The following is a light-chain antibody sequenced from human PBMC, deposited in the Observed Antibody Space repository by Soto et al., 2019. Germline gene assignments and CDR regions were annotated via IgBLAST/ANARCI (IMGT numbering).Light chain of an antibody. Sequence: QLVLTQSPSASASLGASVKLTCTLSSGHSSHAIAWHQQQPEKGPRYLMKLNNDGSHTKGDGIPDRFSGSSSGAERYLTISSLQSEDEADYYCQTWGTGIQVFGGGTQLNVL. J-gene: IGLJ3*02. CDR2: LNNDGSH. CDR1: SGHSSHA. V-gene: IGLV4-69*01. CDR3: QTWGTGIQV.